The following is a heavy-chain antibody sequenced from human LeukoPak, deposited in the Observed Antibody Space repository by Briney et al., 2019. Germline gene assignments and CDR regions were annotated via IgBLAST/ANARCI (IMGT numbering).Heavy chain of an antibody. CDR3: AKGNGYSYGRYYFDY. V-gene: IGHV3-23*01. CDR1: GFTFSSYA. D-gene: IGHD5-18*01. CDR2: ITASGGNT. Sequence: GGSLRLSCAASGFTFSSYAMGWVRQAPGKGLEWVSAITASGGNTYYADSVKGRFTISRDNSKTTLYLQVNSLRAEDTAVYYCAKGNGYSYGRYYFDYWGREPWSPSPQ. J-gene: IGHJ4*02.